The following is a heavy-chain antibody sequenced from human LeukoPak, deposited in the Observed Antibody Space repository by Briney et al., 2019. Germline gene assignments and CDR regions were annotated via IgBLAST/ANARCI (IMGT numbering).Heavy chain of an antibody. CDR2: ISSSGGNT. Sequence: GGSLRLSCAASGFTFSSYSMSWVRQAPGKGLEWVSSISSSGGNTYYAGSVKGRFTISRDNSKNTLFLQMNSLRAEDTAVYYCAKDRPTWPIDYWGQGTLVTVSS. J-gene: IGHJ4*02. V-gene: IGHV3-23*01. CDR3: AKDRPTWPIDY. CDR1: GFTFSSYS. D-gene: IGHD5-12*01.